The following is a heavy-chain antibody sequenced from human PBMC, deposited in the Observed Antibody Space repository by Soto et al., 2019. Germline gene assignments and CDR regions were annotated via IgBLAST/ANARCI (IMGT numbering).Heavy chain of an antibody. D-gene: IGHD3-9*01. J-gene: IGHJ3*01. CDR1: GGSISSSHW. Sequence: QVQLQESGPGLVKPSGTLSLTCAVSGGSISSSHWWPWVRQSPGKGLEYIGEISHSGTSNSNPSRKSRVTLSVDKSKNHCSLTLTSVTAADTAVYYCARVVLTITRGAFDAWGQGTLVIVSS. CDR3: ARVVLTITRGAFDA. V-gene: IGHV4-4*02. CDR2: ISHSGTS.